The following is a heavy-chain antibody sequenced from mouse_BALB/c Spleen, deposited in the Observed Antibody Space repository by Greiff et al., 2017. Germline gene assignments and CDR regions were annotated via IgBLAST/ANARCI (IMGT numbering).Heavy chain of an antibody. CDR2: INPSTGYT. D-gene: IGHD1-1*01. J-gene: IGHJ4*01. Sequence: QVQLKQSGAELAKPGASVKMSCKASGYTFTSYWMHWVKQRPGQGLEWIGYINPSTGYTEYNQKFKDKATLTADKSSSTAYMQLSSLTSEDSAVYYCATYGSSSMDYWGQGTSVTVSS. V-gene: IGHV1-7*01. CDR1: GYTFTSYW. CDR3: ATYGSSSMDY.